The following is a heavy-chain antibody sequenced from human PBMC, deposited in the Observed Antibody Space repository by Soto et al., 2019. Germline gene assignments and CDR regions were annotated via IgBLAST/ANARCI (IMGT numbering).Heavy chain of an antibody. Sequence: PSETLSLTCTVSGGSISSGGYYWSWIRQHPGKGLEWIGYIYYSGSTYYNPSLKSRVTISVDTSKNHFSLKLNSVTAADTAVYYCASAVATSITFGYWGQGTLVTVSS. D-gene: IGHD5-12*01. CDR1: GGSISSGGYY. CDR3: ASAVATSITFGY. CDR2: IYYSGST. J-gene: IGHJ4*02. V-gene: IGHV4-31*03.